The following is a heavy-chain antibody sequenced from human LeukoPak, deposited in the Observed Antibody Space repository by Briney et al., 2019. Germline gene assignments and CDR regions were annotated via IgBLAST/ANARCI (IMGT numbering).Heavy chain of an antibody. J-gene: IGHJ4*02. CDR2: INPRGGST. CDR3: VRYLFAYDSSGYYFDY. D-gene: IGHD3-22*01. V-gene: IGHV1-46*01. Sequence: ASVKVSCKPSGYTFTSYAISWVRQAPGQGLEWMGIINPRGGSTSYAQKFHGRVTMTRDTSTSTVYMELSSLRSEDTAVYYCVRYLFAYDSSGYYFDYWGQGTLVTVSS. CDR1: GYTFTSYA.